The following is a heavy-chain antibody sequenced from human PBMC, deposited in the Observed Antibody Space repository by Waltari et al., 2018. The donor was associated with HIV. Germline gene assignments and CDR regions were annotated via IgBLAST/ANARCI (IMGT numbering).Heavy chain of an antibody. Sequence: EVQLVESGGGLVQHGGSLRLSCAASGFTVSSYSMNWVRQAPGKGLEWVSYITSSGYTIYYADSVEGRFTVSRDNAKNSLFLQMSSLRAEDTAVYYCARTTHGVDYWGQGTLVTVSS. D-gene: IGHD1-1*01. CDR1: GFTVSSYS. CDR2: ITSSGYTI. V-gene: IGHV3-48*04. J-gene: IGHJ4*02. CDR3: ARTTHGVDY.